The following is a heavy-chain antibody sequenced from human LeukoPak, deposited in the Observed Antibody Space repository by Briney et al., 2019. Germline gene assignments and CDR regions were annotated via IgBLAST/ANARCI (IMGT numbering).Heavy chain of an antibody. V-gene: IGHV4-34*01. J-gene: IGHJ4*02. CDR2: INHSGST. CDR3: ARGDGYGSGSYPLFDY. CDR1: GGPFSGYY. Sequence: PSETLTLTCAVYGGPFSGYYWSWIRQPPGKGLEWIEEINHSGSTNYNPSLKCRVTISVDTSKNQFSLKLSSVTAADTAVYYCARGDGYGSGSYPLFDYWGQGTLVTVSS. D-gene: IGHD3-10*01.